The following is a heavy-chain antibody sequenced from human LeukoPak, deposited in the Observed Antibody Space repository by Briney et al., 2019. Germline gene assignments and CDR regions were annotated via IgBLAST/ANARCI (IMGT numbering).Heavy chain of an antibody. J-gene: IGHJ6*03. CDR3: ARQGYGYDYYYYYYMDV. CDR1: GGSISSGSYY. V-gene: IGHV4-61*02. Sequence: PSETLSLTCTVSGGSISSGSYYWSWIRQPAGKELEWIGRIYTSGSTNYNPSLTSRATISVDTSKNQFSLKLSSVTAADTAVYYCARQGYGYDYYYYYYMDVWGKGTTVTISS. D-gene: IGHD5-12*01. CDR2: IYTSGST.